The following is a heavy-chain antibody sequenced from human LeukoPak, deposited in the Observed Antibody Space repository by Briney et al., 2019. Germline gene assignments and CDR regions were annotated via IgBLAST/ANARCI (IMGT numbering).Heavy chain of an antibody. Sequence: WGSLPLTRPASGFTYSNAWLNWVRQAPAKGLDWVGRSRSKTDGGTTDYAAPVKGRFTMSRDDSKNTLYLQMNSLKTEDTAVYYCTTGYSSSWDRPGDYWGQGTLVTVSS. J-gene: IGHJ4*02. V-gene: IGHV3-15*01. CDR1: GFTYSNAW. CDR3: TTGYSSSWDRPGDY. D-gene: IGHD6-13*01. CDR2: SRSKTDGGTT.